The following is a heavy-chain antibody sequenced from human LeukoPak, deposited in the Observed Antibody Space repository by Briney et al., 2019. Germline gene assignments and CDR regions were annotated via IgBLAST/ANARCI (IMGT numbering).Heavy chain of an antibody. Sequence: ASVKVSCKASGYTLTGYYMHWVRQAPGQGLEWMGWINPNSGGTNYAQKFQGRVTMTEDTSTDTAYMELSSLRSEDTAVYYCAGGGAVIRFDIWGQGTMVTVSS. CDR3: AGGGAVIRFDI. V-gene: IGHV1-2*02. D-gene: IGHD3-16*02. J-gene: IGHJ3*02. CDR1: GYTLTGYY. CDR2: INPNSGGT.